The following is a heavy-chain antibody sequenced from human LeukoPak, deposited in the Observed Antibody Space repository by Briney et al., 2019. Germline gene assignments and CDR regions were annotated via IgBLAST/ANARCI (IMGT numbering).Heavy chain of an antibody. V-gene: IGHV4-59*01. J-gene: IGHJ4*02. CDR2: IYYSGST. CDR1: GGSISSYY. Sequence: SETLSLTCTVSGGSISSYYWSWIRQPPGKGLEWIGYIYYSGSTNYNPSLKSRVTISVDTSKNQFSLKLSSVTAADTAVYYCARVFPFHRSFDYRGQGTLVTVSS. CDR3: ARVFPFHRSFDY. D-gene: IGHD3-3*02.